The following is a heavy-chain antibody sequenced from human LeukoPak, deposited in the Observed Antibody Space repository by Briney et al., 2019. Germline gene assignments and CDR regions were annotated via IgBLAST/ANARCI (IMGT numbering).Heavy chain of an antibody. CDR2: IYHSGST. CDR3: ARHKGDIVVVPAAMNAFDI. V-gene: IGHV4-38-2*01. Sequence: SETLSLTCAVSGYSISRGYYWGWIRQPPGKGLEWIGSIYHSGSTYYNPSLKSRVTISVDTSKNQFSLKPSSVTAADTAVYYCARHKGDIVVVPAAMNAFDIWGQGTMVTVSS. D-gene: IGHD2-2*01. J-gene: IGHJ3*02. CDR1: GYSISRGYY.